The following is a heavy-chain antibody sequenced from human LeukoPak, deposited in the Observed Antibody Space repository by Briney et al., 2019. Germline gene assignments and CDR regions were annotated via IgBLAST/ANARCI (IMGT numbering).Heavy chain of an antibody. CDR2: INPNSGGT. V-gene: IGHV1-2*02. J-gene: IGHJ6*03. CDR3: ARGSELLWFGRRYYYYMDV. CDR1: GYTFTGYY. D-gene: IGHD3-10*01. Sequence: GASVKVSCKASGYTFTGYYMHWVRQAPGQGLEWMGWINPNSGGTNYAQKFQGRVTMTRDTSISTAYMELSRLRSEDTAVYYCARGSELLWFGRRYYYYMDVWGKGTTVTISS.